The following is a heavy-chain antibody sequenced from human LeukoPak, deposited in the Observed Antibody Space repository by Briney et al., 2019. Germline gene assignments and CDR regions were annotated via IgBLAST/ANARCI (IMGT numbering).Heavy chain of an antibody. CDR2: IYYSGST. CDR3: ARGADPGDVDTAMVSFDY. D-gene: IGHD5-18*01. J-gene: IGHJ4*02. V-gene: IGHV4-59*01. Sequence: SETLSLTCTVSGGSISSYYWSWIRQPPGKGLEWIGYIYYSGSTNYNPSLKSRDTISVDTSKNQFSLKLSSVTAADTAVYYCARGADPGDVDTAMVSFDYWGQGTLVTVSS. CDR1: GGSISSYY.